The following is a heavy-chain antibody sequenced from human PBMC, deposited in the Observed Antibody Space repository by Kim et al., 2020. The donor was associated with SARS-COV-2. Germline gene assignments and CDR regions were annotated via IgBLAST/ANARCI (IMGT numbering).Heavy chain of an antibody. J-gene: IGHJ5*02. Sequence: SETLSLTCTVSGASISGTSSYWGWIRQPPGKGLEWIGSIYYSGTTYYNPSLKSRVTISVDTSKNQFSLKLSSVTAADTAVYYCATPRGNGWFDPWGQGT. V-gene: IGHV4-39*01. CDR1: GASISGTSSY. D-gene: IGHD2-8*01. CDR3: ATPRGNGWFDP. CDR2: IYYSGTT.